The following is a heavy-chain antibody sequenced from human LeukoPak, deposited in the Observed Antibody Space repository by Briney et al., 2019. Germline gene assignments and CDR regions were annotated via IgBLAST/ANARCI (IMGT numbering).Heavy chain of an antibody. V-gene: IGHV1-2*02. Sequence: GASVKVSCKASGYTFTGYYMHWVRQAPGQGLEWMGWINPNSGGTNYAQKFQGRVTMTRDTSISTAYMELSRLRSDDTAVYYCARDSLGQQWLFYFDYWGQGTLVTVSS. J-gene: IGHJ4*02. CDR2: INPNSGGT. CDR1: GYTFTGYY. D-gene: IGHD6-19*01. CDR3: ARDSLGQQWLFYFDY.